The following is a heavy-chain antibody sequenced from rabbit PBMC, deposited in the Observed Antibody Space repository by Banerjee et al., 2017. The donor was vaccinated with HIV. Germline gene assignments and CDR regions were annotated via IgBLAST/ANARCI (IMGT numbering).Heavy chain of an antibody. Sequence: QQQLVESGGGLVKPGASLTLTCTASGFSFSSGYDMCWVRQAPGKGLEWIACSSTDYASWAKGRFTISKTSTTVDLQMTSLTAADTATYFCARGRWYYGMDLWGPGTLVTVS. CDR1: GFSFSSGYD. V-gene: IGHV1S36*01. CDR2: SST. J-gene: IGHJ6*01. CDR3: ARGRWYYGMDL.